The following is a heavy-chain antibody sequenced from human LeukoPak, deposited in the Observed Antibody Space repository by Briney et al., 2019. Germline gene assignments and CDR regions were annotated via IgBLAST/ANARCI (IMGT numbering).Heavy chain of an antibody. CDR3: ARGRGKIVATNKARLDY. V-gene: IGHV4-34*01. CDR1: GGSFSGYY. CDR2: INHSGST. Sequence: PSETLSLTCAVYGGSFSGYYWSWIRQPPGKGLEWIGEINHSGSTNYNPSLKSRVTISVDTSKNQFSLKLSSVTAADTAVYYCARGRGKIVATNKARLDYWGQGTLVTVSS. J-gene: IGHJ4*02. D-gene: IGHD5-12*01.